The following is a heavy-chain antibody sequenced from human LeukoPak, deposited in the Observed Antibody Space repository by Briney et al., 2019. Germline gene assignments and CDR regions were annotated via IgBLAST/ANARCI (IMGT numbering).Heavy chain of an antibody. J-gene: IGHJ4*02. Sequence: GGSLRLSCSASGFTFSSYAMHWVRQAPGKGLEYVSAISSNGGSTYYADSVKGRFTISRDNSKNTLYLQMSSLRAEDTAVYYCVKSLSSLEGLADFWSGYYLFDYWGQGTLVTVSS. V-gene: IGHV3-64D*06. CDR3: VKSLSSLEGLADFWSGYYLFDY. D-gene: IGHD3-3*01. CDR2: ISSNGGST. CDR1: GFTFSSYA.